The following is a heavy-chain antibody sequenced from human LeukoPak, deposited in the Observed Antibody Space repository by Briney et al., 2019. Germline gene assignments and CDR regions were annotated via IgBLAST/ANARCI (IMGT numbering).Heavy chain of an antibody. CDR2: IDSNGGGA. D-gene: IGHD6-13*01. CDR3: ARAKYSSRWSLDY. J-gene: IGHJ4*02. V-gene: IGHV3-74*03. Sequence: GGSLRLSCATSGFTFNIYWMQWVRQVPGKGLVWVSRIDSNGGGATYADSVKGRSTTSRDNGNNTMYLQMNSLRAEDTAIYYCARAKYSSRWSLDYWGQGALVTVSS. CDR1: GFTFNIYW.